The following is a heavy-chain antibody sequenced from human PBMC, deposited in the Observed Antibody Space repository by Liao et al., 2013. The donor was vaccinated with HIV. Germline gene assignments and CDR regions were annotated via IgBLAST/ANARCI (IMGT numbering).Heavy chain of an antibody. D-gene: IGHD3/OR15-3a*01. CDR1: GVSISNYY. CDR2: VYTSGSA. CDR3: ARVLDWGSLVGAFDI. J-gene: IGHJ3*02. V-gene: IGHV4-4*07. Sequence: QVQLQESGPGLVRPSETLSLTCTVSGVSISNYYWGWIRQPAGKGLEWIGRVYTSGSATYNPSLKSRVTMSLDTPKNEFSLRLPSVNAADTAFYYCARVLDWGSLVGAFDIWGQGIMVTVSS.